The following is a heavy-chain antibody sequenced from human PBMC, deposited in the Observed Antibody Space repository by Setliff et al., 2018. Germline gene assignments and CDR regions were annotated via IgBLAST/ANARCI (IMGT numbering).Heavy chain of an antibody. CDR2: ISSSSIYI. CDR1: GFTFSDYS. CDR3: ARVYAYRYGFDS. Sequence: GSLRLSCASSGFTFSDYSMNWVRQAPGKGLEWISSISSSSIYIAYADSVKGRFTISRDNARNSLYLQMNRLRVEDTAVYYCARVYAYRYGFDSWGQGTQVTVSS. J-gene: IGHJ4*02. V-gene: IGHV3-21*01. D-gene: IGHD5-18*01.